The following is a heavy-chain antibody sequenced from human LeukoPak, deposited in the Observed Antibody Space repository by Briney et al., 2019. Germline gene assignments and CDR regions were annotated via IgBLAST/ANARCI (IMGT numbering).Heavy chain of an antibody. D-gene: IGHD6-19*01. CDR3: ARDRDSSSHFGY. Sequence: GGSLRLSCAASGFTFSSYGMHWVRQAPGKGLEWVSIMYSNGNTYYADSVKGRFTISIDNSKNTLYLHMNSLRAEDTAVYYCARDRDSSSHFGYWGQGTLVTVSS. CDR1: GFTFSSYG. J-gene: IGHJ4*02. CDR2: MYSNGNT. V-gene: IGHV3-NL1*01.